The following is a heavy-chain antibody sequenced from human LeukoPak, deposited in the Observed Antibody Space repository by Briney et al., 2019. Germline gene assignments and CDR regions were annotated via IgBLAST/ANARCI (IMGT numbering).Heavy chain of an antibody. CDR1: GVTSCSSW. CDR2: INPAGSFT. J-gene: IGHJ4*02. V-gene: IGHV3-74*01. CDR3: ARTVTSSVTV. D-gene: IGHD4-11*01. Sequence: PGRTLSLSCAASGVTSCSSWMHSVRRTPGKGLVWVSRINPAGSFTTYADSVKGRFTISRDNAKNTLSLKLNRLRAQTRPVYSFARTVTSSVTVWGQGTLVTVSS.